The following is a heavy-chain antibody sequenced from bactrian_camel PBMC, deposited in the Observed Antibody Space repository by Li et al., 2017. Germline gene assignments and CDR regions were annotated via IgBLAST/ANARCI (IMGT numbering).Heavy chain of an antibody. D-gene: IGHD6*01. Sequence: QLVESGGGLVQPGGSLRLSCVASGFTFSTYSMIWVRQAPGKGLEWVSLIDSGGSLTYYADSVKGRFTISRDNAKNTLYLQLNSLKTEDTAMYFCADAHPYGTSGFYYGYNNWGQGTQVTVS. CDR2: IDSGGSLT. CDR1: GFTFSTYS. V-gene: IGHV3S31*01. CDR3: ADAHPYGTSGFYYGYNN. J-gene: IGHJ4*01.